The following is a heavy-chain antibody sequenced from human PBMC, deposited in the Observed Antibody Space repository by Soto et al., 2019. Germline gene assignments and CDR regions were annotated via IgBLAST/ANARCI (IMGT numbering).Heavy chain of an antibody. CDR3: ARVGLSSGWIY. CDR1: GFTFSSYG. Sequence: QVQLVESGGGVVQPGRSLRLSCAASGFTFSSYGMHWVRQAPGKGLEWVAVIWYDGSNKYYADSVKGRFTISRDNSKNTLYLQMNSLRAEDTAVYYCARVGLSSGWIYWDQGTLVTVSS. J-gene: IGHJ4*02. D-gene: IGHD6-19*01. CDR2: IWYDGSNK. V-gene: IGHV3-33*01.